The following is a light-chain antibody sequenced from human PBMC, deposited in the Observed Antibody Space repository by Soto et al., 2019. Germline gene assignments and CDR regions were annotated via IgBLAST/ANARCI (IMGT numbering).Light chain of an antibody. CDR2: YDS. V-gene: IGLV3-21*04. J-gene: IGLJ2*01. CDR3: QVWDFGRDHVV. CDR1: NNGRKS. Sequence: SYELTQPPSVSVAPGKTARITCGGDNNGRKSVHWYQQKPGQAPVLVINYDSDRPSGIPERFSGSNSGNTATLTISRVEAGDEADYYCQVWDFGRDHVVFGGGTKLTVL.